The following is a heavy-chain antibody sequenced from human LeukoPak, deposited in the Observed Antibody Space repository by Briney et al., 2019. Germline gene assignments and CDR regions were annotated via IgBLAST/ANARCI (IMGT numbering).Heavy chain of an antibody. CDR3: AKGHSSTWYRDFDY. J-gene: IGHJ4*02. Sequence: GGSLRLSCAVSGFTFTGYAMSGVGGAPGRGREGGLGISGSSFITYPADSGKGRVTISRDNSKNTLYLQMNSLRAEDTAVYYCAKGHSSTWYRDFDYWGQGTLVTVSS. V-gene: IGHV3-23*01. D-gene: IGHD6-13*01. CDR1: GFTFTGYA. CDR2: ISGSSFIT.